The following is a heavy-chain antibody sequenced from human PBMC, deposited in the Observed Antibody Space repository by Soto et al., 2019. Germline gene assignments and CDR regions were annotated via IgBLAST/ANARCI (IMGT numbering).Heavy chain of an antibody. CDR1: CGSFIGYY. CDR3: ATWRSSHWFDY. V-gene: IGHV4-34*01. Sequence: PSETLCLTCAVYCGSFIGYYWSWIRQSPGKGLEWIGEINHTGSTNQNPSLKGRVTISVDKSISTTYLEWSSLKATDTAFYYCATWRSSHWFDYWGQGTLVTVSS. CDR2: INHTGST. D-gene: IGHD2-2*01. J-gene: IGHJ4*02.